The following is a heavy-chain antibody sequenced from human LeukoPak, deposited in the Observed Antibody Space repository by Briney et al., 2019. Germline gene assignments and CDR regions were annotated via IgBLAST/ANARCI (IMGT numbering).Heavy chain of an antibody. CDR1: GGTFSSYA. J-gene: IGHJ6*03. Sequence: SVKVSCXASGGTFSSYAISWVGQAPGQGLEWMGGIIPIFGTANYAQKFQGRVTITADESTSTAYMELSSLRSEDTAVYYCARAEAAGIPAAMPLMWYYYYMDVWGKGTTVTVSS. D-gene: IGHD2-2*01. CDR3: ARAEAAGIPAAMPLMWYYYYMDV. CDR2: IIPIFGTA. V-gene: IGHV1-69*01.